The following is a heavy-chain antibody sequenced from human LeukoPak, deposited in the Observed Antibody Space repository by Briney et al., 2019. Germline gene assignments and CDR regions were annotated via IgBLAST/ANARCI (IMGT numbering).Heavy chain of an antibody. J-gene: IGHJ4*02. V-gene: IGHV3-23*01. CDR3: AKAQTNYYDILTGAGHYFDY. Sequence: PGGSLRLSCAASGFTFSNYGMNWVRQAPGRGLEWVSGISGSGGNTYYADSVKGRFTISRDNSKNTLYLQMNSLRAEDTAVYYCAKAQTNYYDILTGAGHYFDYWGQGTLVTVSS. CDR1: GFTFSNYG. D-gene: IGHD3-9*01. CDR2: ISGSGGNT.